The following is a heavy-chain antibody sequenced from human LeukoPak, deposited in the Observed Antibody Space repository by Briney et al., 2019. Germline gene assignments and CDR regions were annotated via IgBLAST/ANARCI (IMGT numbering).Heavy chain of an antibody. CDR2: IVVGNGNT. Sequence: PGTSVKVACKASGFRFSDSAVQWVRQTRGQRLEWLGWIVVGNGNTNYAQNFQERVTVTRDMSTGTAYMELRSLTSEDTAVYYCAAEVNCGYDCYSGYLYYYYAMDVWGQGTTVTVSS. CDR1: GFRFSDSA. CDR3: AAEVNCGYDCYSGYLYYYYAMDV. D-gene: IGHD2-21*02. J-gene: IGHJ6*02. V-gene: IGHV1-58*01.